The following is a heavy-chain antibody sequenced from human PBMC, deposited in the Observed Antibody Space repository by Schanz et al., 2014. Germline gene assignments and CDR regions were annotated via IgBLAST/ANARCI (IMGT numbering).Heavy chain of an antibody. V-gene: IGHV3-72*01. CDR3: VREGSTTPVAGLRSFDWLGRFDY. Sequence: EVQLVESGGGLVQPGGSLRLSCAASGFTFSAYYMDWVRQAPGKGLEWVGRTRNRANNYFTEYAASVKGRFTISRDDSKSSLYLQMSSLKTEDTAMYYCVREGSTTPVAGLRSFDWLGRFDYWGQGALVTVSS. CDR2: TRNRANNYFT. J-gene: IGHJ4*02. D-gene: IGHD3-9*01. CDR1: GFTFSAYY.